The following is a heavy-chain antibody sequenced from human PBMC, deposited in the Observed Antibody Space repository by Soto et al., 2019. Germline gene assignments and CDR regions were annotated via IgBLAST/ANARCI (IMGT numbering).Heavy chain of an antibody. D-gene: IGHD3-16*01. Sequence: EVQLMESGGGLVKPGGSLRLSSAASGFTFSDHPRLWVRQAPGEGLEWVSSITSGARYMYYADSVKGRFTISRDNVEKSLYLQMSSLTAEDTAVYYCVREGIGNYGAGFDWGQGTLVTVTS. J-gene: IGHJ4*02. CDR1: GFTFSDHP. CDR2: ITSGARYM. V-gene: IGHV3-21*02. CDR3: VREGIGNYGAGFD.